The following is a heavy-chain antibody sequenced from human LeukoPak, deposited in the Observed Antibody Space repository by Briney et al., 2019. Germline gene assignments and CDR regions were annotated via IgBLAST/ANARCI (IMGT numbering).Heavy chain of an antibody. V-gene: IGHV4-39*07. Sequence: SETLSLTCTVSGGSISSSSYYWGWIRQPPGKGLEWIGNIYYSGSTYYSPSLKSRVTISVDTSKNQFSLKLSSVTAADTAVYYCARAGITMVRGVIYDYWGQGTLVTVSS. D-gene: IGHD3-10*01. J-gene: IGHJ4*02. CDR1: GGSISSSSYY. CDR2: IYYSGST. CDR3: ARAGITMVRGVIYDY.